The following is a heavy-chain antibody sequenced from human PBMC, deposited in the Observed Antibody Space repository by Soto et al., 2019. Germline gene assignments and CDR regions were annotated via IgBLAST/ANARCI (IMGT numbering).Heavy chain of an antibody. Sequence: QVQLVESGGGVVQPGRSRRLSCAASGFTFSNYGMHWVRQAPGKGLEWVAAISYDGTNEYYADSVKGRFTISRDDTENTLFVQMNSLRPEDTAVYYCAKDLDTFGGPFGSDIWGQGTRVTVSS. V-gene: IGHV3-30*18. CDR3: AKDLDTFGGPFGSDI. CDR2: ISYDGTNE. CDR1: GFTFSNYG. J-gene: IGHJ3*02. D-gene: IGHD3-10*01.